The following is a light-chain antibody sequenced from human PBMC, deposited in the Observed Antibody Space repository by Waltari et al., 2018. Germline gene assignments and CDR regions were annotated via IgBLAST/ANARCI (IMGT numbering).Light chain of an antibody. CDR1: SGHSSNI. CDR2: VNSDGSH. CDR3: QTGGHGTWV. J-gene: IGLJ3*02. Sequence: QLVLTQSPSASASLGASVKLTCTLSSGHSSNIIAWLQQQPRKDPRYSMKVNSDGSHSKGDDIPDRFSGSSSGAERYLTISSLQSEDEADYYCQTGGHGTWVFGGGTKLTVL. V-gene: IGLV4-69*01.